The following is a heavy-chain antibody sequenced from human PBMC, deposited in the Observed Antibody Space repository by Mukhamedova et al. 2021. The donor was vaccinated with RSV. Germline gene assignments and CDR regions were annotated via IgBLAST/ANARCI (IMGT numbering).Heavy chain of an antibody. J-gene: IGHJ6*03. CDR3: AKASRGTAGGGDYYYYMAV. D-gene: IGHD3-16*01. V-gene: IGHV3-23*01. Sequence: GLEWVSAISGSGGSTYYADSVKGRFTISRDNSKNTLYLQMNSLRAEDTAVYYCAKASRGTAGGGDYYYYMAVWCKGTKVTVS. CDR2: ISGSGGST.